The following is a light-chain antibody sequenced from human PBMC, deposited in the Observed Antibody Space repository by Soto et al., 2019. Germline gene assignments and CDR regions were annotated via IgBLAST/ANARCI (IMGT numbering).Light chain of an antibody. J-gene: IGKJ3*01. V-gene: IGKV3-20*01. CDR3: QQYAGSPFT. CDR2: GAS. CDR1: QSVSSSY. Sequence: EIVLTQSPGTLSLSPGERATFSCRASQSVSSSYLAWYQQKPGQAPRLLIYGASSRATGIPDRFSGSGSGTDFTLTISRLEPEDFAVYYCQQYAGSPFTFGPGTKVDIK.